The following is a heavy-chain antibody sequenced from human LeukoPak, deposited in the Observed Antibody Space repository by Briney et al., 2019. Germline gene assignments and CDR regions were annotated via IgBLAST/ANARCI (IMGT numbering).Heavy chain of an antibody. CDR2: INWNGGST. D-gene: IGHD2-15*01. CDR1: GFTFDDYG. CDR3: AKDAGPARYCSGGSCYGNY. J-gene: IGHJ4*02. V-gene: IGHV3-20*04. Sequence: GGSLRLSCAASGFTFDDYGMSWVRQAPGKGLEWVSGINWNGGSTGYADSVKGRFTISRDNSKNTLYLQMNSLRAEDTAMYYCAKDAGPARYCSGGSCYGNYWGQGTLVTVSS.